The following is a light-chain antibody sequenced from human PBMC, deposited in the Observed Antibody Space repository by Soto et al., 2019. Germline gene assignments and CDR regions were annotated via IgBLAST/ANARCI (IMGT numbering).Light chain of an antibody. Sequence: DIQMTQSPSSLSASVGDRVTITCRASESSSTYLNWYQQKPGKAPNLLIYFASTLQSGVPSRFSGSGSGTDFTLTISTLQPEDFATYYCQQSYSSVRTFGQGTKVEVK. J-gene: IGKJ1*01. V-gene: IGKV1-39*01. CDR2: FAS. CDR1: ESSSTY. CDR3: QQSYSSVRT.